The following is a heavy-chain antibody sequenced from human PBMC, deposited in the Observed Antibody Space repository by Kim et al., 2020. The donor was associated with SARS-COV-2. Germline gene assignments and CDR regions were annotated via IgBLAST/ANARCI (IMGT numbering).Heavy chain of an antibody. D-gene: IGHD4-17*01. CDR2: INSRGGAI. V-gene: IGHV3-11*01. J-gene: IGHJ3*02. CDR3: ARENYGDYAFDI. CDR1: GFTFSDYY. Sequence: GGSLRLSCAASGFTFSDYYMTWIRQAPGKGLECISYINSRGGAIYYSDSVRGRFTISRDSADNSLYLQMHRLRAEDTAMYYCARENYGDYAFDIWGQGT.